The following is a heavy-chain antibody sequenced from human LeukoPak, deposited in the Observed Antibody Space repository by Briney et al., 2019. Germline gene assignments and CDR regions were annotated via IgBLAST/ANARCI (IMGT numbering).Heavy chain of an antibody. CDR2: IYYNGST. CDR1: GGSISSSSYY. CDR3: ARHFPQSSGYRFHLTGGGFDP. V-gene: IGHV4-39*01. J-gene: IGHJ5*02. D-gene: IGHD3-22*01. Sequence: SETLSLTCTVSGGSISSSSYYWGWIRQPPGKGLEWIGSIYYNGSTYYNPSLKSRVTISVDTSKNQFSLKLSSVTAADTAVYYCARHFPQSSGYRFHLTGGGFDPWGQGTLVTVSS.